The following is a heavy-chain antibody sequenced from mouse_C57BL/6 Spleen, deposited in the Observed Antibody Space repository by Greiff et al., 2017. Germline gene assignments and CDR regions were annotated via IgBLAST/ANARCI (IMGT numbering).Heavy chain of an antibody. CDR2: ISDGGSYT. CDR3: ARDPIYYDYEGNFDV. CDR1: GFTFSSYA. J-gene: IGHJ1*03. Sequence: EVQLVESGGGLVKPGGSLKLSCAASGFTFSSYAMSWVRQTPEKRLEWVATISDGGSYTYYPDNVKGRFTISRDNDKNNLYLQMSHLKSEGTAMYYCARDPIYYDYEGNFDVWGTGTTVTVSS. D-gene: IGHD2-4*01. V-gene: IGHV5-4*01.